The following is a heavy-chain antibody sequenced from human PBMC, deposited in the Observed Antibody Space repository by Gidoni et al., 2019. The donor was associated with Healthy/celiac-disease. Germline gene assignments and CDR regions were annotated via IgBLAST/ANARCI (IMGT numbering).Heavy chain of an antibody. Sequence: QVQLVESGGGVVQLGWSFRHSCAASGFTFSSYGLHWVRPAPGKGLVWVAVISYDGSNKYYADSVKGRFTISRDNSKNTLYLQMNSLRAEDTAVYYCAKDQEWLVLGPYYFDYWGQGTLVTVSS. CDR1: GFTFSSYG. CDR3: AKDQEWLVLGPYYFDY. V-gene: IGHV3-30*18. J-gene: IGHJ4*02. CDR2: ISYDGSNK. D-gene: IGHD6-19*01.